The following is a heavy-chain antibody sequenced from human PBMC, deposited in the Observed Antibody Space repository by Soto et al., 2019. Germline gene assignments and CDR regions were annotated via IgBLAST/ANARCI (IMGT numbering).Heavy chain of an antibody. Sequence: EVQLVESGGGLVQPGGSLRLSCAASGFTFSSYAMHWVRQAPGKGLEYVSAISSNGGSTYYANSVKGRFTISRDNSKNTLYLQMGSLRAEDMAVYYCARGDCSSPSCHAGILDDWGQGTLVTVSS. CDR2: ISSNGGST. J-gene: IGHJ4*02. D-gene: IGHD2-2*01. CDR3: ARGDCSSPSCHAGILDD. CDR1: GFTFSSYA. V-gene: IGHV3-64*01.